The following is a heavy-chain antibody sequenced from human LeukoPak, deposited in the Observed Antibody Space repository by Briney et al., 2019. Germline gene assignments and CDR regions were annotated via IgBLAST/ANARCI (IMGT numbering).Heavy chain of an antibody. CDR1: GFTFSSYA. D-gene: IGHD2-2*01. J-gene: IGHJ4*02. V-gene: IGHV3-23*01. Sequence: GGALRLSCAASGFTFSSYAMSGVGQARGKGVEGVSAISGSGGSTYYADSVKGRFTISSDNANNTLYLHMNSLRAEDTAVYYCARTIVVVPAAKILGYWGQGTLVTVSS. CDR2: ISGSGGST. CDR3: ARTIVVVPAAKILGY.